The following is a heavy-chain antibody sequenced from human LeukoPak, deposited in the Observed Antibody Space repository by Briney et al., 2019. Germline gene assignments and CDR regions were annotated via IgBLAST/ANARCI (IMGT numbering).Heavy chain of an antibody. V-gene: IGHV3-30-3*01. CDR2: ISYDGSKR. CDR1: GFTFNSFA. J-gene: IGHJ3*01. Sequence: PGRSLRLSCVASGFTFNSFAMHWVRQAPGKGLEWVAVISYDGSKRYYADSGKGRFTISRGNSKNATYLEMNSMRVEDTAIYYCTRDHYPGIARGGACNFWGQGTMVTVSS. D-gene: IGHD2/OR15-2a*01. CDR3: TRDHYPGIARGGACNF.